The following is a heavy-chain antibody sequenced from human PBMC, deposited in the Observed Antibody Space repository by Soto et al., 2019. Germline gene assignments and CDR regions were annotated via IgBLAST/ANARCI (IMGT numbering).Heavy chain of an antibody. Sequence: PGESLKISCKGSGYSFTSYWIGWVRQMPGKGLEWMGIIYPGDSDTRYSPSFQGQVTISADKSISTAYLQWSSLKASDTAMYYCARLADYCSGGSCYHGMDVWGQGTTVTSP. J-gene: IGHJ6*02. D-gene: IGHD2-15*01. CDR3: ARLADYCSGGSCYHGMDV. CDR1: GYSFTSYW. CDR2: IYPGDSDT. V-gene: IGHV5-51*01.